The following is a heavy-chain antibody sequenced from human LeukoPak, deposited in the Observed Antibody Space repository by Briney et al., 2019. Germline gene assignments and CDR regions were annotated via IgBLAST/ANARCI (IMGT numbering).Heavy chain of an antibody. CDR1: GGSFSGYY. V-gene: IGHV4-34*01. Sequence: SETLSLTCAVCGGSFSGYYWSWIRQPPGKGLEWIGEINHSGSTNYNPSLKSRVTISVDTSKNQFSLKLSSVTAADTAVYYCARRAYYYYGMDVWGQGTTVTVSS. CDR3: ARRAYYYYGMDV. J-gene: IGHJ6*02. CDR2: INHSGST.